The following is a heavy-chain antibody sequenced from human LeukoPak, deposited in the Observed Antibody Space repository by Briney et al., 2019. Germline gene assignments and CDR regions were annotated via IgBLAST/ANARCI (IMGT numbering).Heavy chain of an antibody. CDR1: GFSFSGSA. D-gene: IGHD4-17*01. J-gene: IGHJ3*01. Sequence: GGSLRLSCAASGFSFSGSAMHWVRQASGKGLQWVGRIKSKANNYATAYAASVKGRFTVSRDDSKNTAYLQMNRLKTEDTAVYYCTVYGDYGPDGFDVWGQGTMVTVSS. CDR3: TVYGDYGPDGFDV. CDR2: IKSKANNYAT. V-gene: IGHV3-73*01.